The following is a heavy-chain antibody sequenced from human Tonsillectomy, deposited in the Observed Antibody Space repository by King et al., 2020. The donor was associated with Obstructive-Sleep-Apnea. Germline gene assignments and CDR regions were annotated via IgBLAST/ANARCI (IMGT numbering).Heavy chain of an antibody. J-gene: IGHJ6*02. CDR1: GFTFSSYG. V-gene: IGHV3-30*02. D-gene: IGHD3-10*01. CDR2: IRYDGSNK. Sequence: VQLVESGGGVVQPGGSLRLSCAASGFTFSSYGMHLVRQAPGKGLEWVACIRYDGSNKYYADSVKGRFTISRDNSKNTLYLQMNSLRAEDTAVYYCAKTSINYYGSGSYYTRYYYYGMDVWGQGTTVTVSS. CDR3: AKTSINYYGSGSYYTRYYYYGMDV.